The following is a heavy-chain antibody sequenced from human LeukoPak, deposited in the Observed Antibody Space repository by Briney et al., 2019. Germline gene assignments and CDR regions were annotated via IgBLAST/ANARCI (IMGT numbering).Heavy chain of an antibody. Sequence: KTSETLSLTCTVSGGSISSYYWSWLRQSPGKGLEWIGYIYSTGSTNHNPFLTSRVNISLDTSKNQFSLYLTSVTAADTAFYYCAIHGSRMSPFTIWGQGTVVTVSS. D-gene: IGHD2-2*03. CDR2: IYSTGST. J-gene: IGHJ3*02. CDR1: GGSISSYY. CDR3: AIHGSRMSPFTI. V-gene: IGHV4-59*08.